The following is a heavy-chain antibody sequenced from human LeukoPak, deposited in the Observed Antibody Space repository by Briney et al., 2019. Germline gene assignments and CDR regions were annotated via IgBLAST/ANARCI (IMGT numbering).Heavy chain of an antibody. J-gene: IGHJ6*02. CDR1: GFTFSSYS. CDR3: ARASVQIVVVPAASRYYYYGMDV. V-gene: IGHV3-21*01. CDR2: ISINSSYI. Sequence: GGSLRLSCAASGFTFSSYSMNWVRQAPGTGLEWVSSISINSSYIYYADSVKGRFTISRDNAKNTLYLQMNSLRAEDRTVYYCARASVQIVVVPAASRYYYYGMDVWGQRTTVTVSS. D-gene: IGHD2-2*01.